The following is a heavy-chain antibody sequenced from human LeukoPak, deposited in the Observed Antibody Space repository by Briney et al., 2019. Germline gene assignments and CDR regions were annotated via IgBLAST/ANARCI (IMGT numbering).Heavy chain of an antibody. J-gene: IGHJ4*02. V-gene: IGHV3-23*01. CDR1: GFTFSSYA. CDR3: AKGDSYYYDSSGYVFDY. CDR2: ISGSGGST. D-gene: IGHD3-22*01. Sequence: GGSLRLSCAASGFTFSSYAMSWVRQAPGKGLEWVSAISGSGGSTYYADSVKGRFTISRDNSKNTLYLQMNSLRAEDTAVYYCAKGDSYYYDSSGYVFDYWGQGTLVTVSS.